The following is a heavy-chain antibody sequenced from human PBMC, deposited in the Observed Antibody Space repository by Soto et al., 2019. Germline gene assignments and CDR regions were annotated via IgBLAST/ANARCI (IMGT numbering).Heavy chain of an antibody. D-gene: IGHD3-22*01. Sequence: EMQLLESGGGLIQPGGSLRLSCAASGFTFSSYAMSWVRQAPGKGLEWISGFRGSGSNTYYADSVEGRFTISRDISKNTLYLQMNSLRAEDTAVYYCAKDMCYYDSSGYYSGYYYYGVDVWGQGTTVTVSS. CDR2: FRGSGSNT. V-gene: IGHV3-23*01. CDR1: GFTFSSYA. J-gene: IGHJ6*02. CDR3: AKDMCYYDSSGYYSGYYYYGVDV.